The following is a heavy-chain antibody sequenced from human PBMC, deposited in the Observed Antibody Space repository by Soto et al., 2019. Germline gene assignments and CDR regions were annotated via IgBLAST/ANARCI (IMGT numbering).Heavy chain of an antibody. CDR3: ARDTARGGTDY. Sequence: EVQLVESGGGLVQPGGSLRLSCAASGFTFSSYAMHWVRQAPGKGLEYVSAISSNGGSTYYANSVKGRFTISRDNSKNTLYLQMGSLRAEDMAVYYCARDTARGGTDYWGQGTLVTVSS. CDR2: ISSNGGST. D-gene: IGHD1-26*01. J-gene: IGHJ4*02. V-gene: IGHV3-64*01. CDR1: GFTFSSYA.